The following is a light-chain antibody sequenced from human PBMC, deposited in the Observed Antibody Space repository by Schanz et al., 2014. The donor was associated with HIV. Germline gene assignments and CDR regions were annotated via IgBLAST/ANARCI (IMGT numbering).Light chain of an antibody. CDR2: GAS. V-gene: IGKV3-15*01. J-gene: IGKJ3*01. CDR3: HQYNNWPFT. Sequence: EIVLTQSPATLSLSPGERATLSCRASQSVSSNLAWYQQKPGQPPRLLIYGASTRATGVPARFSGSGSGTEFTLTISSLQAEDFAVYYCHQYNNWPFTFGPGTKVDIK. CDR1: QSVSSN.